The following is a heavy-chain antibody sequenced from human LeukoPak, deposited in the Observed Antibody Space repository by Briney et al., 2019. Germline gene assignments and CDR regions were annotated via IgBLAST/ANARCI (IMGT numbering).Heavy chain of an antibody. CDR2: IYYSGRT. Sequence: SETLSLTCTVSGGSISSHYWSWIRQPPGKGLEWIGSIYYSGRTYYNPSLKSRVTISVDTSKNQFSLKLNSVTAADTAVYYCARILYSNNIDYWGQGTLVTVSS. J-gene: IGHJ4*02. V-gene: IGHV4-39*07. CDR3: ARILYSNNIDY. D-gene: IGHD2/OR15-2a*01. CDR1: GGSISSHY.